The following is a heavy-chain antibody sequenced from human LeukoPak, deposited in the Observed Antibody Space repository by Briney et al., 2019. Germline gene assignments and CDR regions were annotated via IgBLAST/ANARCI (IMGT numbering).Heavy chain of an antibody. J-gene: IGHJ4*02. CDR1: GFTFSSYA. V-gene: IGHV3-23*01. CDR3: AIRGDDYNAYYFDY. CDR2: ITGSGGST. D-gene: IGHD5-24*01. Sequence: GGSLRLSCAASGFTFSSYAMSWVRQAPGKGLLWVSAITGSGGSTYYADSVKGRLTISRDNAKNSLYLQMNSLRAEDTAVYYCAIRGDDYNAYYFDYWGQGTLVTVSS.